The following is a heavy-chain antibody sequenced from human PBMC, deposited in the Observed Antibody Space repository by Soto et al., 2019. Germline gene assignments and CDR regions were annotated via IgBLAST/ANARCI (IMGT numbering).Heavy chain of an antibody. V-gene: IGHV4-34*01. D-gene: IGHD3-10*02. CDR1: GGSFSGYY. Sequence: QVQVKQWGAGVLKPSETQSITCGVYGGSFSGYYWTWLRQPPGKGLEWIGEISHSGSTDYNPSLWGRVTISIDASKNQLSLNLNSVTAADTAVYYCARGPMSDWPLCSHWGQGILVTVSS. J-gene: IGHJ4*02. CDR2: ISHSGST. CDR3: ARGPMSDWPLCSH.